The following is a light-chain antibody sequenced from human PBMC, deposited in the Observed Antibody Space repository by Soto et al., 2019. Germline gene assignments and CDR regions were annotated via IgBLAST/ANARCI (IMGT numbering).Light chain of an antibody. CDR1: QSITGN. CDR3: QQYGSSGT. Sequence: EIVITQAPATLSVSPGERATLSCRASQSITGNLTWYQQKPGQAPRLLIYDASTRATGIPARFSGSGSGTDFTLTISRLEPEDFAVYYCQQYGSSGTFGQGTKVDIK. V-gene: IGKV3-20*01. J-gene: IGKJ1*01. CDR2: DAS.